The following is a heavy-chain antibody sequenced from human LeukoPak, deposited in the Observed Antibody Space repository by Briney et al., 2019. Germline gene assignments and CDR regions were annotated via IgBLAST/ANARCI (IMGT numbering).Heavy chain of an antibody. J-gene: IGHJ4*02. CDR1: GFTFSNYG. CDR3: TTCYNFWSGYCFDY. D-gene: IGHD3-3*01. Sequence: GRSLRLSCATSGFTFSNYGMYWVRQAPGKGLEWVAVIWYDGSNIHYADSVKGRFTISRDTSMNTLYLQMNSLRAEDTAVYYCTTCYNFWSGYCFDYWGQGTLVTVSS. V-gene: IGHV3-33*01. CDR2: IWYDGSNI.